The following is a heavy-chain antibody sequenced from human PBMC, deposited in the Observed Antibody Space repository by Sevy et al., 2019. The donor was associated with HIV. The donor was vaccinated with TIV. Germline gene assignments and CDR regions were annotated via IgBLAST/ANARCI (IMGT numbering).Heavy chain of an antibody. Sequence: GESLKISCAASGFTFSDYFMGWVRQAPGKGLEWVANVDQDGSQKNYVASMKGRFTVSRDNAKNSLYLQMNRLRVDDTAVYYCARELWPGDYWGQGTLVTVSS. CDR2: VDQDGSQK. J-gene: IGHJ4*02. CDR3: ARELWPGDY. CDR1: GFTFSDYF. D-gene: IGHD2-21*01. V-gene: IGHV3-7*01.